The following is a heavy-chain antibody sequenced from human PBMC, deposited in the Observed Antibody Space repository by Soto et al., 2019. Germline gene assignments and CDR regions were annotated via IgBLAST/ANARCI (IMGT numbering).Heavy chain of an antibody. J-gene: IGHJ6*02. D-gene: IGHD6-13*01. V-gene: IGHV4-39*01. CDR3: ARQAAGSIYYYFHYGTDV. Sequence: SETLSLTCTVSGGSISISSYYWGWIRQPPGKGLEWIGSIYYSGSTYYNPSLKSRVTISVDTSKNQFSLKLSSVTAEDTAVYYCARQAAGSIYYYFHYGTDVWGQGTTVTVSS. CDR1: GGSISISSYY. CDR2: IYYSGST.